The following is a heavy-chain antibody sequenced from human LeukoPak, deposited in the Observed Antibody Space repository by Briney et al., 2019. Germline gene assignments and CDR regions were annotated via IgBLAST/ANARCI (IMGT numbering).Heavy chain of an antibody. V-gene: IGHV1-2*02. D-gene: IGHD3-10*01. J-gene: IGHJ6*03. CDR2: INPNSGGT. CDR3: ARDFVYYGSGSYSYYYYMDV. CDR1: GYTFTGYY. Sequence: ASVKVCCKASGYTFTGYYMHWVRQAPGQGLEWMGSINPNSGGTNYAQKFQGRVTMTRDTSISTAYMELSGLRSDDTAVYYCARDFVYYGSGSYSYYYYMDVWGKGTTVTVSS.